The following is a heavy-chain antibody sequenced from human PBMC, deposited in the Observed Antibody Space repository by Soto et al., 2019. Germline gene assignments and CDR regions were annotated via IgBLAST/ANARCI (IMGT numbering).Heavy chain of an antibody. CDR1: GGTFSSYT. J-gene: IGHJ3*02. V-gene: IGHV1-69*08. CDR2: IIPILGIA. CDR3: ARDVGYCSGGSCPGDAFDI. Sequence: QVQLVQSGAGVKKPGSSVKVSCKASGGTFSSYTISWVRQAPGQGLEWMGRIIPILGIANYAQKFQGRVTITADKSTSTAYMELSSLRSEDTAVYYCARDVGYCSGGSCPGDAFDIWGQGTMVTVSS. D-gene: IGHD2-15*01.